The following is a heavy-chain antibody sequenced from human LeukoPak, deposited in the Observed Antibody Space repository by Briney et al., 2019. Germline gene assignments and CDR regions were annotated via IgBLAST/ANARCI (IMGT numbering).Heavy chain of an antibody. Sequence: ASVKVSCKASGYTFTSYGISWVRQAPGQGLEWMGWISAYNGNTNYAQKLQGRVTMTTDTSTSTAYMELRSLRSEDTAVYYCARERDDSSGFALDYWGQGTLVTVSS. J-gene: IGHJ4*02. CDR3: ARERDDSSGFALDY. V-gene: IGHV1-18*01. CDR1: GYTFTSYG. D-gene: IGHD3-22*01. CDR2: ISAYNGNT.